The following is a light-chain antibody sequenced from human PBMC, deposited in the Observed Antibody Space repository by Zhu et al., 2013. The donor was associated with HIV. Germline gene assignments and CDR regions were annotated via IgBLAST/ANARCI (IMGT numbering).Light chain of an antibody. Sequence: QSVLTQPPSVSAAPGQKVTISCSGSSFNIGNNYVSWYQQLPGTAPKLLIYDNNERPSGIPDRISGSKSGTSATLGITGLQTGDEADYYCGAWDTSLSAYVFGSGTKVTV. CDR2: DNN. CDR1: SFNIGNNY. CDR3: GAWDTSLSAYV. V-gene: IGLV1-51*01. J-gene: IGLJ1*01.